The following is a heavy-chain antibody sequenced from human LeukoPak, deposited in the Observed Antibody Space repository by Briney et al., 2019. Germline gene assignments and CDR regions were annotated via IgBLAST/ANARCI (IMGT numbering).Heavy chain of an antibody. D-gene: IGHD3-9*01. CDR1: GFTFSSHG. J-gene: IGHJ6*03. Sequence: GGSLRLSCAASGFTFSSHGMSWVRQAPGKGLEWVSAISGSGGSTYYADSVKGRFTISRDNSKNTLYLQMNSLRAEDTAVYYCAKCILTGYYKGYMDVWGKGTTVTVSS. CDR2: ISGSGGST. CDR3: AKCILTGYYKGYMDV. V-gene: IGHV3-23*01.